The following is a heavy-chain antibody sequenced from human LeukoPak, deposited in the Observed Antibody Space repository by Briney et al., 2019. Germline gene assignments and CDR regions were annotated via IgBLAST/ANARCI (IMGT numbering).Heavy chain of an antibody. Sequence: GASVKVSCKASGYTFTSYYIHWVRQAPGQGLEWMGIINPSGATTNYAQKFQGRVTMTRDTSTSTVYMELSSLRSEDTAVYYCATYGDYDQAENSDFDYWGQGTLVTVSS. CDR2: INPSGATT. V-gene: IGHV1-46*01. D-gene: IGHD4-17*01. J-gene: IGHJ4*02. CDR3: ATYGDYDQAENSDFDY. CDR1: GYTFTSYY.